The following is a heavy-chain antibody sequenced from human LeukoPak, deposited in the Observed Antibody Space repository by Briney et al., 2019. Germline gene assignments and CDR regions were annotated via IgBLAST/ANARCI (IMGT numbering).Heavy chain of an antibody. CDR3: ARGVSNSGSTNFDL. CDR2: INSASST. Sequence: GGSLRLSCAASGFSFSSQWMHWVRQAPGKGLVWVSRINSASSTSYADSVKGRFTMSRDNAKNTLYLQMNSLRDEDTAVYYCARGVSNSGSTNFDLWGQGTLVTVSS. CDR1: GFSFSSQW. D-gene: IGHD4-23*01. V-gene: IGHV3-74*01. J-gene: IGHJ4*02.